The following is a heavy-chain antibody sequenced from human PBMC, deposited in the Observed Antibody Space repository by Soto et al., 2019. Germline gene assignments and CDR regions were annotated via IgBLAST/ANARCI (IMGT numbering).Heavy chain of an antibody. CDR3: ARSNYYGSGSYRDPYFDY. Sequence: PSETLSLTCAVSGGSISSGGYSWSWIRQPPGKGLEWIGYIYHSGSTYYNPSLKSRVTMSVDRSKNQFSLKLSSVTAADTAVYYCARSNYYGSGSYRDPYFDYWGQGTLVTVSS. CDR1: GGSISSGGYS. V-gene: IGHV4-30-2*01. CDR2: IYHSGST. J-gene: IGHJ4*02. D-gene: IGHD3-10*01.